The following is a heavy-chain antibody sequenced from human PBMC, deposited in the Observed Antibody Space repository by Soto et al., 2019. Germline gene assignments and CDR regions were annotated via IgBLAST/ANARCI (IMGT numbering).Heavy chain of an antibody. CDR1: GGSFSGYY. CDR3: ARGREYSYGYLKPLRYNYYGMDV. Sequence: SETLSLTCAVYGGSFSGYYWSWIRQPPGKGLEWIGEINHSGSTNYNPSLKSRVTISVDTSKNQFSLKLSSVTAADTAVYYCARGREYSYGYLKPLRYNYYGMDVWGQGTTVTVSS. V-gene: IGHV4-34*01. D-gene: IGHD5-18*01. CDR2: INHSGST. J-gene: IGHJ6*02.